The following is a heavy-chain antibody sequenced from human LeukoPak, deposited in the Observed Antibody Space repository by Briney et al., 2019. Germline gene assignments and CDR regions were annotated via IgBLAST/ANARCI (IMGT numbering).Heavy chain of an antibody. CDR1: GYTFTSYA. Sequence: GASVKVSCKASGYTFTSYAMHWVRQAPGQRLESMGWFNAGNGNTKYSQKFQGRVTITRDTSASTAYMELSSLRSEDTAVYYCARDPEHRIAAAPLDYWGQGTLVTVSS. V-gene: IGHV1-3*01. J-gene: IGHJ4*02. CDR3: ARDPEHRIAAAPLDY. D-gene: IGHD6-13*01. CDR2: FNAGNGNT.